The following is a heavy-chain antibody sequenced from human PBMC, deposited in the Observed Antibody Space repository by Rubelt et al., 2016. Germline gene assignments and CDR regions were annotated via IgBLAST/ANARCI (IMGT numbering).Heavy chain of an antibody. Sequence: WMGGIIPIFGTANYAQKFQGRVTITADESTGTASMELGSLRSEDTAVYYCARGTGIVGGIVVVPAAPFDYWGQGTLVTVSS. CDR3: ARGTGIVGGIVVVPAAPFDY. D-gene: IGHD2-2*01. V-gene: IGHV1-69*01. J-gene: IGHJ4*02. CDR2: IIPIFGTA.